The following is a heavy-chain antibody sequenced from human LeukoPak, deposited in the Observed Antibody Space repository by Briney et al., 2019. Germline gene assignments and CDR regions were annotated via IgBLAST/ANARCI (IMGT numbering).Heavy chain of an antibody. CDR3: ARWVSSTILRIDAFDI. D-gene: IGHD2-2*01. V-gene: IGHV4-39*01. Sequence: SETLSLTCTVSGGSISSSSYYWGWIRQPPGKGLEWIGSIYYSGSTYYNPSLKSRVTISVDTSKNQFSLKLSSVTAADTAVYYCARWVSSTILRIDAFDIWGQGTMVTVSS. J-gene: IGHJ3*02. CDR1: GGSISSSSYY. CDR2: IYYSGST.